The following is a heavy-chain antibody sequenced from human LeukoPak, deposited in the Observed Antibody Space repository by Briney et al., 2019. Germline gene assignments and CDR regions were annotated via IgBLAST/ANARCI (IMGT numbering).Heavy chain of an antibody. CDR3: TARGDTYYYDSSGYHESYFDY. CDR1: GFTFSNAW. CDR2: IKSKTDGGTT. D-gene: IGHD3-22*01. Sequence: GGSLRLSCAASGFTFSNAWMSWVRQAPGKGLEWVDRIKSKTDGGTTDYAAPVKGRFTISRDDSKNTLYLQMNSLKTEDTAVYYCTARGDTYYYDSSGYHESYFDYWGQGTLVTVSS. V-gene: IGHV3-15*01. J-gene: IGHJ4*02.